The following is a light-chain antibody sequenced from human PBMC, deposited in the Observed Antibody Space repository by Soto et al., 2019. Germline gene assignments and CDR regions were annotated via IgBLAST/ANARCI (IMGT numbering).Light chain of an antibody. V-gene: IGKV3-20*01. CDR2: GAS. J-gene: IGKJ1*01. CDR3: LQDHDDSWA. Sequence: EIVLTQYPGTLSLSPGERATLSCGTSQIISSSYFAWYQQKPGQAPRLLMYGASTRATGIPERLSGSGYGTDFTITISGMQHEDFETYYCLQDHDDSWAFGHGTKVDIK. CDR1: QIISSSY.